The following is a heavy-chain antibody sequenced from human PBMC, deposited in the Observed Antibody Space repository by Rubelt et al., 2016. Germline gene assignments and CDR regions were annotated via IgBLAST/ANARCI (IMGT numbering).Heavy chain of an antibody. Sequence: QLQLQESGPGLVKPSETLSLTCTVSGGSISSSSYYWGWIRQPPGKGLEWIGSIYYSGSTYYNPSLKSRVTISVDTSKNQFSLKLSSVTAADTAVYYCASDDPTTVVIGGYWGQGTLVTVSS. CDR1: GGSISSSSYY. D-gene: IGHD4-23*01. CDR3: ASDDPTTVVIGGY. CDR2: IYYSGST. V-gene: IGHV4-39*01. J-gene: IGHJ4*02.